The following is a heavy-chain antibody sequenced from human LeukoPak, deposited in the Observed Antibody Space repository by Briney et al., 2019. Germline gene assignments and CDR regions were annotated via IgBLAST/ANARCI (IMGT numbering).Heavy chain of an antibody. CDR2: IYYSGST. D-gene: IGHD3-10*01. J-gene: IGHJ5*02. CDR3: ARLVLLWFGELLYWPPPFWFDP. CDR1: GGSISSSSYY. Sequence: PSETLSLTCTVPGGSISSSSYYWGWIRQPPGKGLEWIGSIYYSGSTYYNPSLKSRVTISVDTSKNQFSLKLSSVTAADTAVYYCARLVLLWFGELLYWPPPFWFDPWGQGTLVTVSS. V-gene: IGHV4-39*01.